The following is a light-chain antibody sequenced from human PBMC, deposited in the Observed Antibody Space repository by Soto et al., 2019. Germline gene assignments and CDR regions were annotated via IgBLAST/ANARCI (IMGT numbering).Light chain of an antibody. V-gene: IGKV3-20*01. J-gene: IGKJ2*01. CDR3: QQYGSSPPYT. CDR2: GSS. Sequence: EVVLTQSPGTLSLSPGERATLSCRASQSVSNNYLAWYQQKPGQSPKLLIFGSSDRATGIPDRFSGSGSGTDFPRTISSQEPEDFAVYYCQQYGSSPPYTFGQGTKREIK. CDR1: QSVSNNY.